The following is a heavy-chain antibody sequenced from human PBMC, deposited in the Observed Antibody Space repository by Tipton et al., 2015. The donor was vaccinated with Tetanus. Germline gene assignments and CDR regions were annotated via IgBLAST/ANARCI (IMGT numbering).Heavy chain of an antibody. J-gene: IGHJ3*02. V-gene: IGHV4-39*01. CDR3: ARLSSSANDAHGFDI. CDR2: IYDTGNV. D-gene: IGHD3-22*01. CDR1: GGSISRTNYY. Sequence: TLSLTCTVSGGSISRTNYYWGWIRQPLGKGLEWIGSIYDTGNVYYNPALTSRVTMSVDTSKIQFSLSLRSVTAADTAVYYCARLSSSANDAHGFDIWGQGTMVTVS.